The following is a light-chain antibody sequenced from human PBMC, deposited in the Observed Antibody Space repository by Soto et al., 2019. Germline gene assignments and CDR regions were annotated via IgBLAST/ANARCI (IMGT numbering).Light chain of an antibody. CDR2: GAS. J-gene: IGKJ5*01. Sequence: DIQMTQSPSSLSASVGDRVTITCRASQTINTYLNWYQQKPGQAPNLLIYGASSLQRGVPSRFSGSGSGTDFTLTITNLQPEDCATYYCQLSYNTRTFGQGTRLDMK. CDR1: QTINTY. V-gene: IGKV1-39*01. CDR3: QLSYNTRT.